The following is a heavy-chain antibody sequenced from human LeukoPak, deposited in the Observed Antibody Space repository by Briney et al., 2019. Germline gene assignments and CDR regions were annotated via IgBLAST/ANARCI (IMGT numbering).Heavy chain of an antibody. D-gene: IGHD3-22*01. V-gene: IGHV3-53*01. CDR1: GFTVRSNY. CDR3: AIRGENDSTGSRTDY. CDR2: IYSGGST. Sequence: PGGSLRLSCAASGFTVRSNYMSWVRQAPGKGLEWVSVIYSGGSTYYADSVKGRLTISRDNSKHTLYLQMNSLRAEDTAVYYCAIRGENDSTGSRTDYWGQGTLVTVSS. J-gene: IGHJ4*02.